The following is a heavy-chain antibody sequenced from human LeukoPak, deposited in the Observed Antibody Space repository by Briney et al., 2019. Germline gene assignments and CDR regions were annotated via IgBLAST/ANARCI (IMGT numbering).Heavy chain of an antibody. J-gene: IGHJ6*02. CDR2: ISAYNGNT. D-gene: IGHD6-19*01. Sequence: GASVKVSCKASGYTFTSYYMHWVRQAPGQGLEWMGWISAYNGNTNYAQKLQGRVTMTTDTSTSTAYMELRSLRSDDTAVYYCASPAVAGPLDYYYYYGMDVWGQGTTVTVSS. CDR3: ASPAVAGPLDYYYYYGMDV. CDR1: GYTFTSYY. V-gene: IGHV1-18*04.